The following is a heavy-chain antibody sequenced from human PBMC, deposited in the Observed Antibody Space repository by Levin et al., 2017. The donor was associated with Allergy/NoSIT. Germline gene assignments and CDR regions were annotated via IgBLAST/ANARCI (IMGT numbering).Heavy chain of an antibody. CDR1: GFSLSTSGVG. CDR2: IYWDDDK. J-gene: IGHJ4*02. V-gene: IGHV2-5*02. Sequence: SGPTLVKPPQTLTLTCTFSGFSLSTSGVGVGWIRQPPGKALEWLALIYWDDDKRYSPSLKSRLTITKDTSKNQVVLTMTNMDPVDTATYYCASQSSIAAALYYFDYWGQGTLVTVSS. CDR3: ASQSSIAAALYYFDY. D-gene: IGHD6-13*01.